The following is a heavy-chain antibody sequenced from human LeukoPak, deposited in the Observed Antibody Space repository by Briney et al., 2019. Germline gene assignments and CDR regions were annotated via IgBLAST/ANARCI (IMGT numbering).Heavy chain of an antibody. CDR1: GFTFSSYA. CDR2: ISGSGGST. D-gene: IGHD3-10*01. V-gene: IGHV3-23*01. Sequence: GGSLRLSCAASGFTFSSYAMSWVRQAPGKGLEWVSAISGSGGSTYCADSVKGRFTISRDNSKNTLYLQMNSLRAEDTAVYYCAKTNMVRRVMDVWGQGTTVTVSS. CDR3: AKTNMVRRVMDV. J-gene: IGHJ6*02.